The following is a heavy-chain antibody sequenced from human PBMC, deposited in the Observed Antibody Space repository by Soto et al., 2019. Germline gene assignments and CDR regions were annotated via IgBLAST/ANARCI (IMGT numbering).Heavy chain of an antibody. Sequence: GGSLRLSCAASGFTFSSYSMNWVRQAPGKGLEWVSYISSSSSTIYYADSVKGRFTISRDNAKNSLYLQMNSLRDEDTAVYYCARPHDSSGADAFDIWGQGTMVTVSS. CDR1: GFTFSSYS. CDR2: ISSSSSTI. CDR3: ARPHDSSGADAFDI. D-gene: IGHD3-22*01. J-gene: IGHJ3*02. V-gene: IGHV3-48*02.